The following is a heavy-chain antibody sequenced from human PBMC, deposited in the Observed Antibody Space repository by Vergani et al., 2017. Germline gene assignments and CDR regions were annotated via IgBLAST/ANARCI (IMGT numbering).Heavy chain of an antibody. CDR1: GYTFTSYA. CDR2: INTNTGNP. Sequence: QVQLVQSGSELKKPGASVKVSCKASGYTFTSYAMNWVRQAPGQGLEWMGWINTNTGNPTYAQGFTGRFVFSLDTSVSTAYLQISSLKAEDTAVYYCAREWYYYDSSGYPPYYYYMDVWGKGTTVTVSS. D-gene: IGHD3-22*01. CDR3: AREWYYYDSSGYPPYYYYMDV. V-gene: IGHV7-4-1*02. J-gene: IGHJ6*03.